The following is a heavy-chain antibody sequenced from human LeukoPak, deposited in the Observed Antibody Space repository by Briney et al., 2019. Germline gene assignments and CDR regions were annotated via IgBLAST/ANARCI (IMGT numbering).Heavy chain of an antibody. V-gene: IGHV1-2*02. J-gene: IGHJ4*02. Sequence: GASVKVSCKASGYTFTGYYRHWVRQAPGQGLEWMGWINPNSGGTNYAQKFQGRVTMTRDTSISTAYMELSRLRSDDTAVYYCARGSMDNWNYVGDYFDYWGQGTLVTVSS. CDR3: ARGSMDNWNYVGDYFDY. CDR2: INPNSGGT. CDR1: GYTFTGYY. D-gene: IGHD1-7*01.